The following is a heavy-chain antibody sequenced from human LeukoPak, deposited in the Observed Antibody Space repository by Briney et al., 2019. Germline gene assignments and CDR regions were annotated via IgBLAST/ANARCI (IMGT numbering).Heavy chain of an antibody. D-gene: IGHD3-10*01. CDR1: GGSFSGYY. Sequence: PSETLSLTCAVYGGSFSGYYWSWIRQPPGKGLEWIGEINHSGSTNYNPSLKSRVTISVDTSKNQFSLKLSSVTAADTAVYYCARVRGHYYGSGSYSYFDYWGQGTLVTVSS. CDR2: INHSGST. V-gene: IGHV4-34*01. J-gene: IGHJ4*02. CDR3: ARVRGHYYGSGSYSYFDY.